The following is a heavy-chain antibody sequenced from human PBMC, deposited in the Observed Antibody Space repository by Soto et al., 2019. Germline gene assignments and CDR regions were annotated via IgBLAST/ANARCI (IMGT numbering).Heavy chain of an antibody. CDR3: ERGHYGGYCDY. D-gene: IGHD3-10*01. CDR2: IQYTGST. Sequence: PSETLSLTCTVSGGSINNYYWAWIRQPPGKGLEWIGYIQYTGSTNYHPSLKSRVTISVDTSKNQFSLKLSSVTAADTAVYYCERGHYGGYCDYWGQGTLVTVSS. V-gene: IGHV4-59*01. J-gene: IGHJ4*02. CDR1: GGSINNYY.